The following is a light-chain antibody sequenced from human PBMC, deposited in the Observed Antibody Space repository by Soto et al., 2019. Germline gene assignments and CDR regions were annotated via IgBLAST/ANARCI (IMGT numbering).Light chain of an antibody. CDR3: QQTYSVPPA. J-gene: IGKJ3*01. CDR1: QNIIRH. Sequence: DIQMTQSPSSLSASVGDRVTITCRASQNIIRHLNWYQQKPGKAPNLLIYAASGLQSGVPSRFSGSGSGTDITLTIRSLQPEDFATYYCQQTYSVPPAFGPGTKV. V-gene: IGKV1-39*01. CDR2: AAS.